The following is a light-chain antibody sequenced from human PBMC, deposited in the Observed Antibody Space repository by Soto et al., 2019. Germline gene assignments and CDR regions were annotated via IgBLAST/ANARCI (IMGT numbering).Light chain of an antibody. CDR1: QSVSSY. J-gene: IGKJ4*01. V-gene: IGKV3-11*01. Sequence: EIVMTQSPATLSVSPGERATLSCRASQSVSSYLAWYQQKPGQAPRLLIYDASNRATGIPPRFSGSGSGTDFILTISSLEPEDSGVYYCQQRNDWVTFGGGTKVDIK. CDR2: DAS. CDR3: QQRNDWVT.